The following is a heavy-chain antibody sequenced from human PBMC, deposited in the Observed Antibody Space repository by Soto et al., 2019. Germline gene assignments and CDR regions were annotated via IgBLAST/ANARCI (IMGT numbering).Heavy chain of an antibody. V-gene: IGHV4-31*03. D-gene: IGHD3-10*01. CDR2: IYYSGST. CDR3: ARELRFGEDYYGMDV. CDR1: GGSISSGGYY. J-gene: IGHJ6*02. Sequence: QVQLQESGPGLVKPSQTLSLTCTVSGGSISSGGYYWSWIRQHPGKGLEWVGYIYYSGSTYYNPSLKSRVTISVDTSKNQFSLKLSSVTAADTAVYYCARELRFGEDYYGMDVWGQGTTVTVSS.